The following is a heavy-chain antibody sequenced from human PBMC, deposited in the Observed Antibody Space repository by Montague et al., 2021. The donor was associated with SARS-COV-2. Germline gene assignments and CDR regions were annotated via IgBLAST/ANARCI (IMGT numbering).Heavy chain of an antibody. Sequence: SKTLSLTCTVSGGSISSSSYYWGWIRQPPGKGLEWIGSIYYSGSTHYNPSLKSRVTISVDTSKNQFSLKLSSVTAADTAEYYCARQRRGGLVSTPRFFDYWGQGTLVTVSS. J-gene: IGHJ4*02. CDR2: IYYSGST. D-gene: IGHD6-19*01. V-gene: IGHV4-39*01. CDR3: ARQRRGGLVSTPRFFDY. CDR1: GGSISSSSYY.